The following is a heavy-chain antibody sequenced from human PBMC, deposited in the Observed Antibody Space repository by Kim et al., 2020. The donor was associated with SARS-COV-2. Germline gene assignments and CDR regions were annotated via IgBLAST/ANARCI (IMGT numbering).Heavy chain of an antibody. CDR3: ASALIAVAGTDPGY. V-gene: IGHV3-11*03. Sequence: ADSGKGRFTISRDNAKNSLYRQMNSLRAEDTAVYYCASALIAVAGTDPGYWGQGTLVTVSS. J-gene: IGHJ4*02. D-gene: IGHD6-19*01.